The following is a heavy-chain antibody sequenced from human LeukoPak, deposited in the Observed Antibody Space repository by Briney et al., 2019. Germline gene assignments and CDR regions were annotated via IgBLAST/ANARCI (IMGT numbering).Heavy chain of an antibody. CDR3: ARDSNSYGSGATIDY. V-gene: IGHV3-33*01. CDR1: GFTFSTYG. D-gene: IGHD3-10*01. CDR2: IWYDGSNK. J-gene: IGHJ4*02. Sequence: GGSLRLSCAASGFTFSTYGMHWVHQAPGKGLEWLTDIWYDGSNKYYTDSVKGRFTISRDNSKNTLYLQMSSLRAEDTAVYYCARDSNSYGSGATIDYWGQGTLATVSS.